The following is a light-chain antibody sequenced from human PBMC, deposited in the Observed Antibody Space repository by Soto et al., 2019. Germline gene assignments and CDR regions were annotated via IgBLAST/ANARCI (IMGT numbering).Light chain of an antibody. CDR2: GAS. V-gene: IGKV3-20*01. J-gene: IGKJ1*01. CDR3: QQYGSSRVT. CDR1: QSVSSSY. Sequence: EIVLTQSPGTLSLSPGERATLSCRASQSVSSSYLAWDQQKPGQAPRLLSYGASSRATGIPDRFSGSGSGTDFTLTISRLEPEDFAVYYCQQYGSSRVTFGQGTKVEIK.